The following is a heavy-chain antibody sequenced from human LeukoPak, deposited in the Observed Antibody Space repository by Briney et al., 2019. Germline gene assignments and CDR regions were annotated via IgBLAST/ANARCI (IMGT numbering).Heavy chain of an antibody. D-gene: IGHD5-24*01. V-gene: IGHV3-11*04. CDR1: GFTFSDYY. Sequence: GGSLRLSCAASGFTFSDYYMSWIRQAPGKGLEWVSSISSSDNTIYYTDSVKGRFAISRDNAENSLYLQMKSLRAEDTAVYYCARGFYTYDQWGQGTLVTVSS. CDR2: ISSSDNTI. J-gene: IGHJ5*02. CDR3: ARGFYTYDQ.